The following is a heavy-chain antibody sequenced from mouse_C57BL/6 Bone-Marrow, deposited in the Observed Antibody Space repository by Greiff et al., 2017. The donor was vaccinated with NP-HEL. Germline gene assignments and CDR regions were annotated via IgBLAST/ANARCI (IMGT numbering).Heavy chain of an antibody. CDR1: GYSFTDYN. V-gene: IGHV1-39*01. CDR3: ATRYYYGSSFYWYFEV. J-gene: IGHJ1*03. Sequence: VQLKESGPELVKPGASVKISCKASGYSFTDYNMNWVKQSNGKSLEWIGVINPNYGTTSYNQKFKGKATLTVDQSSSTAYMQLNSLTSEDSAVYYCATRYYYGSSFYWYFEVWGTGTTVTVSS. D-gene: IGHD1-1*01. CDR2: INPNYGTT.